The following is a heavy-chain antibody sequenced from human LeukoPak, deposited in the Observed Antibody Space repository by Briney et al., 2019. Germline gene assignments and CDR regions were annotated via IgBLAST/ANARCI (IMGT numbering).Heavy chain of an antibody. Sequence: GGSLRLSCGGSGFTVSSNYMSWVLQAPGNGLEWISVIYSGGSTYYADSVKGRFTISRDNSKNTLYLQMNSLRAEDTAVYYCARVPYYYDSSGYSGFDYWGQGTLVTVSS. V-gene: IGHV3-66*01. D-gene: IGHD3-22*01. CDR3: ARVPYYYDSSGYSGFDY. J-gene: IGHJ4*02. CDR1: GFTVSSNY. CDR2: IYSGGST.